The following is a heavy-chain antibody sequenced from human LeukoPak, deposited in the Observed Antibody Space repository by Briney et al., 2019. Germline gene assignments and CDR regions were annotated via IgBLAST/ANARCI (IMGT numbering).Heavy chain of an antibody. CDR1: GGSISSESYY. V-gene: IGHV4-61*02. CDR2: IYSSGST. J-gene: IGHJ4*02. CDR3: ARDDGSGYGAATDDY. Sequence: PSETLSLTCTVSGGSISSESYYWSWIRQPAGKGLEWIGRIYSSGSTNYNPSLKSRVTMSVDTSKNQFSLKLSSVTAADTAVYYCARDDGSGYGAATDDYWGQGTLATVSS. D-gene: IGHD5-12*01.